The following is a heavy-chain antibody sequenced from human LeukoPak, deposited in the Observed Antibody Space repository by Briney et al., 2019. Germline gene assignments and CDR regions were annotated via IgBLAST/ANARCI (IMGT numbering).Heavy chain of an antibody. D-gene: IGHD5-18*01. Sequence: GGSLRLSCAASGFTFSGSAMHWVRQASGKGLEWVGRIRSKANSYATAYAASVKGRFTISRDDSKNAAYLQMNSLKTEDTAVYYCTRLTGYSYGGSGYWGQGTLVTVSS. CDR1: GFTFSGSA. CDR2: IRSKANSYAT. J-gene: IGHJ4*02. CDR3: TRLTGYSYGGSGY. V-gene: IGHV3-73*01.